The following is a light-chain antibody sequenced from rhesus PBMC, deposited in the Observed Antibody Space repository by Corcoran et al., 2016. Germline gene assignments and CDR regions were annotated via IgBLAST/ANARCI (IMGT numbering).Light chain of an antibody. J-gene: IGKJ3*01. CDR2: AAS. CDR3: QHYYDNPFT. V-gene: IGKV1S12*01. Sequence: DIQMTQSPSALSASVGDRVTISCRASQNIYSNLAWYQQKLGKAPKLLIYAASSLQTGIPSRFTGSGSGTDFTLTISSLQPEESAAYYCQHYYDNPFTFGPGTKLDIK. CDR1: QNIYSN.